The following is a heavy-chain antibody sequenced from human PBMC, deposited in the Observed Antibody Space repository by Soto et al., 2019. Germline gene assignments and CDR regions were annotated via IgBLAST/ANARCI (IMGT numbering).Heavy chain of an antibody. J-gene: IGHJ6*03. Sequence: PGGSLRLSCAASGFTFSNAWMSWVRQAPGKGLEWVGRIKSKTDGGTTDYAAPVKGRFTISRDDSKNTLYLQMNSLKTEDTAVYYCGYYDILTGYYNYYMDVWGKGTTVTVSS. CDR3: GYYDILTGYYNYYMDV. D-gene: IGHD3-9*01. CDR1: GFTFSNAW. V-gene: IGHV3-15*01. CDR2: IKSKTDGGTT.